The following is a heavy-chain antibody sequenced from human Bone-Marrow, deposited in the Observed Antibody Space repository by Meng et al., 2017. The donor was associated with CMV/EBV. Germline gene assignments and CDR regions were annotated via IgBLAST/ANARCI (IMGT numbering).Heavy chain of an antibody. CDR1: GGTLSSYV. CDR3: ARGKGSMVRGVITPGNEWFDY. V-gene: IGHV1-69*05. Sequence: SVKVSCKVSGGTLSSYVISWVRQAPGQGLEWMGGIIPIFGTANYAQKLQGRVTITTDESTSKAYMELSSLRSEDTAVYYCARGKGSMVRGVITPGNEWFDYWGQGTLVPVTS. CDR2: IIPIFGTA. J-gene: IGHJ4*02. D-gene: IGHD3-10*01.